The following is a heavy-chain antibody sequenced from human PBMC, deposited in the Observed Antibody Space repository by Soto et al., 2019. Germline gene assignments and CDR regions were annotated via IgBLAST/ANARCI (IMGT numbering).Heavy chain of an antibody. Sequence: GGALRVSCSVSGVNVISYWMSWVRQAPGKGLEWVASIKEDGSEIYYLHSVRGRFSISRDSAGNALHLTMNYLSAEDTGVYFCARDIGFDYVNWGQGTLVTVSS. CDR2: IKEDGSEI. CDR1: GVNVISYW. CDR3: ARDIGFDYVN. J-gene: IGHJ4*02. V-gene: IGHV3-7*01. D-gene: IGHD3-16*01.